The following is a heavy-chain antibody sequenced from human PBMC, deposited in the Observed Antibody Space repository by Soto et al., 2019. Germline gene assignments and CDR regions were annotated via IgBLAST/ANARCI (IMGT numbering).Heavy chain of an antibody. CDR2: IYYTGNT. CDR3: ARGGWSLDL. V-gene: IGHV4-59*01. Sequence: SETLSLTCTVSGGSISNYYWSWIRQPPGKGLEWIGYIYYTGNTDYNPSLKSRVTISVDTSKNQFSLKLNSVTAADTAVYFCARGGWSLDLWGQGTLVTSPQ. J-gene: IGHJ5*02. D-gene: IGHD6-19*01. CDR1: GGSISNYY.